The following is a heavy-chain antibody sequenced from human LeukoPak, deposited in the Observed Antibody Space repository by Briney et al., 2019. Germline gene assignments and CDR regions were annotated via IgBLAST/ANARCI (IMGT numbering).Heavy chain of an antibody. CDR3: ARGAMSYYYGSGTKGAFDY. J-gene: IGHJ4*02. V-gene: IGHV4-59*01. Sequence: SETLSLTCTVSGGSISSYYWSWIRQPPGKGLEWIGYIYYSGSTNYNPSLKSRVTISVDTSKNQFSLKLSSVTAADTAVYYCARGAMSYYYGSGTKGAFDYWGQGTLVTVSS. CDR2: IYYSGST. D-gene: IGHD3-10*01. CDR1: GGSISSYY.